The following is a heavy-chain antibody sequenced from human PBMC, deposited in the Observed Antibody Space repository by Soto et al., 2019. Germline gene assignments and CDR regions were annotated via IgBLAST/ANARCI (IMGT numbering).Heavy chain of an antibody. Sequence: HLQESGPGLVRPSETLSLTCAVSGGSISSSSWWAWVRQSPEKGLEWICEFYHAGSPDYNPSFQTRFPIILDKSKNNFSLRPTSVTAAHTAVYYCARGSSFRGDFDIWGQGTTVTVSS. CDR3: ARGSSFRGDFDI. V-gene: IGHV4-4*02. CDR1: GGSISSSSW. D-gene: IGHD2-21*01. J-gene: IGHJ3*02. CDR2: FYHAGSP.